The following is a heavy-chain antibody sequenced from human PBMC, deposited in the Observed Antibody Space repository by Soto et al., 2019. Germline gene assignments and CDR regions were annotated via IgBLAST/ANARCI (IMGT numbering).Heavy chain of an antibody. J-gene: IGHJ5*02. CDR3: ARLHCTNPGCVPLDP. D-gene: IGHD2-8*01. Sequence: SETLSLTCTVSGGSISDDTYYWGWIRQPPGKGLEWIGSIYYSGTSSYNPSLESRVTMSVDTSKKQLSLRLRSVTATDTAVYYCARLHCTNPGCVPLDPWGQGTLVTVSS. CDR2: IYYSGTS. V-gene: IGHV4-39*01. CDR1: GGSISDDTYY.